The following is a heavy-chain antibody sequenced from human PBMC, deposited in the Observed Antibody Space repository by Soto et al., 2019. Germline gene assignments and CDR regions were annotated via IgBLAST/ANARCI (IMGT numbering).Heavy chain of an antibody. J-gene: IGHJ4*02. D-gene: IGHD6-13*01. CDR2: IGSAGDP. V-gene: IGHV3-13*05. Sequence: GWSLRLSCAASGFTFSSSDMHLVRQATGKGLEWVSGIGSAGDPYYAGSVKGRFTISRENAKNSLYLQMNSLRAGDTAVYYCARWNWQQLAFDYWGEGILVTVSS. CDR1: GFTFSSSD. CDR3: ARWNWQQLAFDY.